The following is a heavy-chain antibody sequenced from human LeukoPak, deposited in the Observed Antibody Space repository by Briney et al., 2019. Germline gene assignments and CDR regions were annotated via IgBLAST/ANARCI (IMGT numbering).Heavy chain of an antibody. D-gene: IGHD3-10*01. CDR2: MHGSGST. Sequence: SETLSLTCTVSGDSISSDSYYWGWIRQSPGKGLEWIGTMHGSGSTYYNPSLKSRVTISVDTSKNQFSLKLSSVTAADTAVYYCARDLAVVRGADYWGQGTLVTVSS. V-gene: IGHV4-39*07. J-gene: IGHJ4*02. CDR3: ARDLAVVRGADY. CDR1: GDSISSDSYY.